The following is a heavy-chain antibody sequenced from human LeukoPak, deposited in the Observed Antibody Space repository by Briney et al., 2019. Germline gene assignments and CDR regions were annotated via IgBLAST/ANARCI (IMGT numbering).Heavy chain of an antibody. CDR2: IGTSSSTI. CDR1: GFTFSYYG. V-gene: IGHV3-48*01. D-gene: IGHD6-25*01. Sequence: GGSLRLSCAASGFTFSYYGMSWVRQAPGKGLEWVSYIGTSSSTIYYADSVEGRFTISRDNAKNSLYLQMNSLRVEDTAVYYCARELSAAYWGQGTLVTVSS. CDR3: ARELSAAY. J-gene: IGHJ4*02.